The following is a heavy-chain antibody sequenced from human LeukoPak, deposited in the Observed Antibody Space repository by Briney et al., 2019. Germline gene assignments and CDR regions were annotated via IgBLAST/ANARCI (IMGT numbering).Heavy chain of an antibody. CDR2: MNPNSGNT. Sequence: ASVKVSCKASGYTFTSYGINWVRQATGQGLEWMGWMNPNSGNTGYAQKFQGRGTMTRNTSISTAYMELSRLRSEGTAVYYCARAIYYDSVWGSYRPHYYYYGMDVWGQGTTVTVSS. CDR3: ARAIYYDSVWGSYRPHYYYYGMDV. D-gene: IGHD3-16*02. J-gene: IGHJ6*02. CDR1: GYTFTSYG. V-gene: IGHV1-8*01.